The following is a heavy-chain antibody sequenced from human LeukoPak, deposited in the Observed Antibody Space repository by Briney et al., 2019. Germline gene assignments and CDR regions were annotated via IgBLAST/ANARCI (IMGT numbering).Heavy chain of an antibody. V-gene: IGHV3-30*02. J-gene: IGHJ5*02. CDR2: IRFDGSNK. D-gene: IGHD5-12*01. CDR3: AKDTHSGYYNP. Sequence: GGSLRLSCAASGFTFSTYGMHWVRQAPGKGLEGVAFIRFDGSNKYYADSVKGRFTISRENSKSTLYLQMNSLRPEDTAVYYCAKDTHSGYYNPWGQGTLVTVSS. CDR1: GFTFSTYG.